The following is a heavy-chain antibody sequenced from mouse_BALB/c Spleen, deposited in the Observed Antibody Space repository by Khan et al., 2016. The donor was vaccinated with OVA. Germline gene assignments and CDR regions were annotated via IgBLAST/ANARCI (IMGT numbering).Heavy chain of an antibody. Sequence: EVELVESGGGLVKPGGSLRLSCAASGFTFSSYSMSWVRQTPEKRLAWVATITSGGSYTYYPDSVQGRFTISSDNAQNTLYLQLSSLKSEYTAIYYCTRDSNYYGSSFYFDYWGQGTTRTVSS. CDR2: ITSGGSYT. CDR1: GFTFSSYS. D-gene: IGHD1-1*01. V-gene: IGHV5-6-4*01. CDR3: TRDSNYYGSSFYFDY. J-gene: IGHJ2*01.